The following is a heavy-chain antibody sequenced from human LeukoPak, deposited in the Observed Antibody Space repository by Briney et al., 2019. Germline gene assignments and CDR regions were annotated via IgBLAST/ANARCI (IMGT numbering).Heavy chain of an antibody. J-gene: IGHJ4*02. Sequence: GGSLRLSCAASGFPFSGSGMHWVRQAPGKGLEWVAVIWYDGSNQYYADSVKGRFTISRDNSKNTVDLQMNSLRAEDTAVYFCAKDKDPPATAQPQRGYFESWGQGTLVTVSS. V-gene: IGHV3-33*06. CDR2: IWYDGSNQ. D-gene: IGHD2-21*02. CDR1: GFPFSGSG. CDR3: AKDKDPPATAQPQRGYFES.